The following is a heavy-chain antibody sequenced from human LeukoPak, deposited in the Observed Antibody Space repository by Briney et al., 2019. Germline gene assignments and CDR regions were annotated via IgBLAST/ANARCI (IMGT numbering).Heavy chain of an antibody. CDR1: GFTFDDYA. D-gene: IGHD6-19*01. V-gene: IGHV3-9*01. CDR3: AKDSGIAVAGHGDNWFDP. Sequence: PGRSLRLSCAASGFTFDDYAMHWIRQAPGKGLEWVSGISWNSGSIGYADSVKGRFTISRDNAKNSLYLQMNSLRAEDTALYYCAKDSGIAVAGHGDNWFDPWGQGTLVTVSS. CDR2: ISWNSGSI. J-gene: IGHJ5*02.